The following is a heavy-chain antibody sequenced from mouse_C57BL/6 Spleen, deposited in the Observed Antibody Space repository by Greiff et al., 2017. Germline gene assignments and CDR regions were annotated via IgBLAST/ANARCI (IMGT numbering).Heavy chain of an antibody. Sequence: DVQLQESGPGLVKPSQSLSLTCSVTGYSITSGYYWNWIRQFPGNKLEWMGYISYDGSNNYNPSLKNRISITRDTSKNQFFLKLNSVTTEDTATYYCARVGYDEAYWGQGTLVTVSA. J-gene: IGHJ3*01. CDR2: ISYDGSN. CDR1: GYSITSGYY. V-gene: IGHV3-6*01. CDR3: ARVGYDEAY. D-gene: IGHD2-2*01.